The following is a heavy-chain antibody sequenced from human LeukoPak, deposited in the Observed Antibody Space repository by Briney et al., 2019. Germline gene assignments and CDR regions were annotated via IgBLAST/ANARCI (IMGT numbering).Heavy chain of an antibody. J-gene: IGHJ4*02. V-gene: IGHV3-48*03. Sequence: GGSLRLSCEASGFIFNNYEMNWVRQAPGKGLEWVSYISGSGRTIFHADSVEGRFTISRDNAKDSLYLQMNSLTAEDTAVYYCARGPAARMDYWGQGTLVTVSS. CDR2: ISGSGRTI. CDR3: ARGPAARMDY. D-gene: IGHD6-6*01. CDR1: GFIFNNYE.